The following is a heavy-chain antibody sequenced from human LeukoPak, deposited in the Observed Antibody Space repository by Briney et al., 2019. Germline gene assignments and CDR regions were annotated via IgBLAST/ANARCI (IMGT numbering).Heavy chain of an antibody. V-gene: IGHV4-4*07. J-gene: IGHJ4*02. Sequence: NPLETLTLTCTVSGGSMTYYFWSWVRQPAGKGLEWIGRIYTNDNSNYNPSLKSRVTMSIDTSKNQFSLRLRSVTAADTAIYYCARESTTLGSPYYFDFWGLGTRVTVSS. D-gene: IGHD1/OR15-1a*01. CDR1: GGSMTYYF. CDR2: IYTNDNS. CDR3: ARESTTLGSPYYFDF.